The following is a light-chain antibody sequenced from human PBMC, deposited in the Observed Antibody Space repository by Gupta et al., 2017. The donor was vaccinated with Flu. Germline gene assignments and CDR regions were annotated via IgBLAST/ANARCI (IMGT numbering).Light chain of an antibody. CDR2: EFS. J-gene: IGLJ3*02. CDR1: SSDVGGYNY. CDR3: SSYTSSSTLV. V-gene: IGLV2-14*01. Sequence: QSPLTQPASVSGSPGQSSTTSGTGTSSDVGGYNYVSWYQQHPGKAPKLMIYEFSNRPSGVSHRFSGSKSGNTATLTISGLQAEDEADYYCSSYTSSSTLVFGGGTKLTVL.